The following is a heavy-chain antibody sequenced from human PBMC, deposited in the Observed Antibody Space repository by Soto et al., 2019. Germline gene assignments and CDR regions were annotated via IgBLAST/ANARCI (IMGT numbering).Heavy chain of an antibody. Sequence: GASVKVSCKASGDTVTFTSSDINWVRQVTGQGLEWVGWMNPNSGNTGYAQKFQGRVTMTRNTSISTAYMELSSLRSEDTAVYHCARATVVRQYYYSFYMDVWGTGTTVTVSS. CDR2: MNPNSGNT. CDR1: GDTVTFTSSD. D-gene: IGHD2-2*01. V-gene: IGHV1-8*01. CDR3: ARATVVRQYYYSFYMDV. J-gene: IGHJ6*03.